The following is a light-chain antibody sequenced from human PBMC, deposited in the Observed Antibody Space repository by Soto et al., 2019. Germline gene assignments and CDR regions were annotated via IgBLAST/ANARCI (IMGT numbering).Light chain of an antibody. J-gene: IGKJ5*01. V-gene: IGKV3-20*01. CDR2: SAS. Sequence: EIVLTQSPGTLSLSPGEGATPSCRASQSVTSSYLAWYQQKPGQAPRLLIYSASSRATGIPDRFSGSGSGTDFTLTISRLEPEDFAVYYCQVFGNSTPTFGLGTRGEIK. CDR1: QSVTSSY. CDR3: QVFGNSTPT.